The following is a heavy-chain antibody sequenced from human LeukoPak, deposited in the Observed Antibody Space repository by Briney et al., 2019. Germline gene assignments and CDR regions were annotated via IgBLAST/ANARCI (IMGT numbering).Heavy chain of an antibody. D-gene: IGHD1-14*01. CDR2: IWHDGSNK. J-gene: IGHJ4*02. V-gene: IGHV3-33*08. CDR3: ARDPEMGFDY. Sequence: GGSLRLSCAASGFSFGSYSMNWVRQAPGKGLEWVAVIWHDGSNKYYADSVKGRFTISRDNSKNTLYLQMSSLRADDTAVYYCARDPEMGFDYWGQGTLVTVSS. CDR1: GFSFGSYS.